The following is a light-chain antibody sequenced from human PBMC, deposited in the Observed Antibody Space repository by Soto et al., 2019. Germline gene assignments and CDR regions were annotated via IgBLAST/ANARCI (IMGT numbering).Light chain of an antibody. CDR3: QQTNSFPQT. Sequence: DIQMTQSPSPESASIGDSVTITCRASQDIGTWLAWYQQKPGKAPSLLIYAASSLQSGVPSRFSGSGSGTDFTLTINSLQPEDIATYYCQQTNSFPQTFGQGTKVDI. CDR2: AAS. V-gene: IGKV1-12*01. CDR1: QDIGTW. J-gene: IGKJ1*01.